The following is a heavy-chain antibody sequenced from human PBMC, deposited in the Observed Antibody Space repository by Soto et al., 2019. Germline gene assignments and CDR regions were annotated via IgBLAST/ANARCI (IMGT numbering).Heavy chain of an antibody. CDR1: GFAFSSYW. D-gene: IGHD3-22*01. CDR2: INSDGSFT. J-gene: IGHJ4*02. V-gene: IGHV3-74*01. Sequence: SCAASGFAFSSYWMHWVRLTPGKGLEWVSRINSDGSFTSYADSVKGRFTISRDNAKNTLYLQMNSLRAEDTAVYYCVTLRYYYDSSGYYPWTGFDNWGQGTLVTVSS. CDR3: VTLRYYYDSSGYYPWTGFDN.